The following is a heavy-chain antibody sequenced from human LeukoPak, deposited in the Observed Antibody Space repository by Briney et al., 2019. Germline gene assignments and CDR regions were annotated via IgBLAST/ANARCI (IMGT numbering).Heavy chain of an antibody. CDR1: GGSISSSSYY. CDR2: IYYSGST. Sequence: SETLSLTCTVSGGSISSSSYYWGWIRQPPGKGLEWIGSIYYSGSTYYNPSLKSRVTISVDTSKNQFSLKLSSVTAADTAVYYCASYDDYVWGRYRYALWGQGTLVTVSS. J-gene: IGHJ1*01. V-gene: IGHV4-39*01. D-gene: IGHD3-16*02. CDR3: ASYDDYVWGRYRYAL.